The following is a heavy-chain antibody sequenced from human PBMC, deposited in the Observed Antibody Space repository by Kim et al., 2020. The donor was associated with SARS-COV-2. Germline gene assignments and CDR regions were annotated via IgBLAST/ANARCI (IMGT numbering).Heavy chain of an antibody. J-gene: IGHJ5*02. Sequence: NPSLKGRVTIAEDTSKNQFSLKLSSVTAADTAVYYCARTLVVVTNNWFDPWGQGTLVTVSS. V-gene: IGHV4-59*01. CDR3: ARTLVVVTNNWFDP. D-gene: IGHD3-22*01.